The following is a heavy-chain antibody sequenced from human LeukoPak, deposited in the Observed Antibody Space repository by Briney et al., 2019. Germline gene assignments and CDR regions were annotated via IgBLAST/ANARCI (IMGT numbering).Heavy chain of an antibody. CDR3: ARDRGIVVVVAVTYAQDDAFDI. CDR2: ISSSSSYI. J-gene: IGHJ3*02. CDR1: GFTFSDYS. Sequence: GGSLRLSCAASGFTFSDYSMNWVRQAPGKGLEWVSSISSSSSYIYHAHSVRGRFTISRDNAKNSLYLQMNSLRAEDTAVYYCARDRGIVVVVAVTYAQDDAFDIWGKGTMVTVSS. V-gene: IGHV3-21*01. D-gene: IGHD2-15*01.